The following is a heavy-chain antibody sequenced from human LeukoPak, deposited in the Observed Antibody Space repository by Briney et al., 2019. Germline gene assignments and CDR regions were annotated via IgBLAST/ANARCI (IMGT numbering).Heavy chain of an antibody. CDR1: GYTFINYE. V-gene: IGHV1-8*03. J-gene: IGHJ4*02. D-gene: IGHD1-26*01. CDR3: ARGRQVGAPYYFDS. Sequence: ASVKVSCKASGYTFINYEINWVRQATGQGLEWMGWMSPHSGNTDYAQRFQDRVTFTRDTSTNTAYMELSSLRSKDTAIYYCARGRQVGAPYYFDSWSQGTLVTVSS. CDR2: MSPHSGNT.